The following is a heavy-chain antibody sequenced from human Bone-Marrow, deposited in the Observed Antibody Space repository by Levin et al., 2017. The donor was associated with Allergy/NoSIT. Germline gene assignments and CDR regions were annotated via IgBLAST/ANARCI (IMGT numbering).Heavy chain of an antibody. CDR2: ISDNGVGT. CDR3: AKERQSGSGRPFDY. Sequence: AGESLKISCAGSGFTFSSYAMSWVRQAPGKGLEWVSTISDNGVGTYYADSVTGHFTISRDNSKNTLYLQMNSLGAEDTALYYCAKERQSGSGRPFDYWGQGTLVTVSS. V-gene: IGHV3-23*01. CDR1: GFTFSSYA. D-gene: IGHD3-10*01. J-gene: IGHJ4*02.